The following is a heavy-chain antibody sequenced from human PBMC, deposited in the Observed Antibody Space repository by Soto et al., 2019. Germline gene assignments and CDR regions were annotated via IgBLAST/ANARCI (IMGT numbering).Heavy chain of an antibody. CDR3: ARVADSSSFDY. CDR2: INPSGGST. D-gene: IGHD6-13*01. CDR1: GHTFINYF. Sequence: ASVKVSCKASGHTFINYFIHWVRQAPGQGLEWMGIINPSGGSTSYAQKLQGRVTMTRDTSTSTLYMELSSLRSEDTAVYYCARVADSSSFDYWGQGTLVTVSS. V-gene: IGHV1-46*04. J-gene: IGHJ4*02.